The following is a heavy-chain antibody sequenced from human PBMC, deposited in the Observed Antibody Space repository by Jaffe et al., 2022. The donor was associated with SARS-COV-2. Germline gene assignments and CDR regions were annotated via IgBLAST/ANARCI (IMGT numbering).Heavy chain of an antibody. D-gene: IGHD2-21*02. J-gene: IGHJ3*02. CDR1: EHFFTDYH. CDR3: ASSYCDGYCTGDALDI. V-gene: IGHV1-2*02. CDR2: INPDSGAT. Sequence: QQQLVQSGAEMKEPGASVKVSCKASEHFFTDYHRHWVRQAPGQGLEWLGWINPDSGATNYAQKFQGRVTLTTDTSISTVFMELSGLRSDDTAVYYCASSYCDGYCTGDALDIWGQGTMVTVS.